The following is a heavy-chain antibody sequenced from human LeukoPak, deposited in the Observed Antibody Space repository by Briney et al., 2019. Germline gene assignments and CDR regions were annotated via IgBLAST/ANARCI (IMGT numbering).Heavy chain of an antibody. CDR2: IYYSGST. CDR1: GGSVTTYS. V-gene: IGHV4-59*02. CDR3: ARAHYNYSRNFDY. D-gene: IGHD5-12*01. Sequence: PSETLSLTCAVSGGSVTTYSWSWIRQPPGKGLQWVGYIYYSGSTNYNPSLKSRVTISVDTSKNQFSLKLSSVTAADMAVYYCARAHYNYSRNFDYWGQGTLVTVSS. J-gene: IGHJ4*02.